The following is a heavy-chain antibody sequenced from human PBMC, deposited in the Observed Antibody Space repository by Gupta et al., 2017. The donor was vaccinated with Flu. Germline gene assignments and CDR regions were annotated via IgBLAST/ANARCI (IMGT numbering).Heavy chain of an antibody. Sequence: QVQLVESGGGVVQPGRSLRLSCAASGFSFSSHGIHWVRQAPGKGLEWVAHINHDASNKLYADSVKGRFTISRDNSMNTVYVQMNSLRAEDTAVYYCARDRSRTWSFDYWGQGTLVTVSS. CDR3: ARDRSRTWSFDY. J-gene: IGHJ4*02. D-gene: IGHD6-13*01. CDR2: INHDASNK. V-gene: IGHV3-33*01. CDR1: GFSFSSHG.